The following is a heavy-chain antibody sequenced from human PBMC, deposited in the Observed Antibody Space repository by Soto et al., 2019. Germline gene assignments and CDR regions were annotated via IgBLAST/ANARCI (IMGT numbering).Heavy chain of an antibody. CDR2: ISYDGSNE. Sequence: QVQLVESGGGVVQPGRSLRLSCAAYGFTFSSYAMHWVRQAPGKGLEWVAVISYDGSNEYYADSVKGRFTISRDNSKNTLYLEMNSLRAEDTAMYYCARSRRSCLSCLPSYYGVDVWGQGTTGTVSS. V-gene: IGHV3-30-3*01. CDR3: ARSRRSCLSCLPSYYGVDV. CDR1: GFTFSSYA. D-gene: IGHD6-13*01. J-gene: IGHJ6*02.